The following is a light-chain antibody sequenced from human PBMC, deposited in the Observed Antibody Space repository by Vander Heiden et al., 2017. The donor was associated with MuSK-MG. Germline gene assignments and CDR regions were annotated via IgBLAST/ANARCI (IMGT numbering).Light chain of an antibody. J-gene: IGLJ3*02. Sequence: QAVLTQPSPLSASPGGSASLTCTLRSGIYVDYYRIYWYQQRPGSPPRYLLRFKTDSDKHLGSGVPSRFSGSKDASANAGILVISGLQSEDEADYYCMIWHSSSWVFGGGTRLTVL. CDR2: FKTDSDK. CDR1: SGIYVDYYR. CDR3: MIWHSSSWV. V-gene: IGLV5-45*02.